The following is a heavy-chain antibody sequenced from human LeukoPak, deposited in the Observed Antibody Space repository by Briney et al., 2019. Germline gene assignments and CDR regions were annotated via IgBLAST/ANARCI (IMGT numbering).Heavy chain of an antibody. CDR1: GYTFTSYA. D-gene: IGHD3-10*01. J-gene: IGHJ5*02. V-gene: IGHV1-2*02. CDR2: INPNSGGT. Sequence: ASVKDSCKASGYTFTSYAMNWVRQAPGQGLEWMGWINPNSGGTNYAQKFQGRVTMTRDTSISTAYMELSRLRSDDTAVYYCARDFFRVVRGVNHNWFDPWGQGTLVTVSS. CDR3: ARDFFRVVRGVNHNWFDP.